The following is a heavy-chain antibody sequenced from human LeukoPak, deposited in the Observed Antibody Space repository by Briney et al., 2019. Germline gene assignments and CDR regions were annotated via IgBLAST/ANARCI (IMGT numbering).Heavy chain of an antibody. D-gene: IGHD4-17*01. J-gene: IGHJ5*02. Sequence: SETLSLTCTVSGGSISSYYWSWIRQPPGKGLEWIGYIYYSGSTNYNPSLKSRVTISVDTSKNQFSLKLSSVTAAGTAVYYCASYGDYDNWFDPWGQGTLVTVSS. CDR3: ASYGDYDNWFDP. V-gene: IGHV4-59*01. CDR1: GGSISSYY. CDR2: IYYSGST.